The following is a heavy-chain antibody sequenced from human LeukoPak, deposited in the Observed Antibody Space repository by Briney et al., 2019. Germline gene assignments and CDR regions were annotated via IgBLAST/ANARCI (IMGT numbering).Heavy chain of an antibody. Sequence: SETLSLTCTVSGGSISSYYWSWIWQPAGKGLEWIGRIYTSGSTNYNPSLKSRVTMSVDTSKNQFSLKLSSVTAADTAVYYCAREPHSSGWYRDAFDIWGQGTMVTVSS. CDR1: GGSISSYY. D-gene: IGHD6-19*01. V-gene: IGHV4-4*07. CDR3: AREPHSSGWYRDAFDI. J-gene: IGHJ3*02. CDR2: IYTSGST.